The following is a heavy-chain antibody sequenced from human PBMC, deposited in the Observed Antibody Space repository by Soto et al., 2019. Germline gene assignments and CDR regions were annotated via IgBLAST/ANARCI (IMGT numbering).Heavy chain of an antibody. CDR1: GFTVSSNY. D-gene: IGHD3-22*01. Sequence: PGGSLRLSCAASGFTVSSNYMSWVRQAPGKGLEWVAVISYDGSNKYYADSVKGRFTISRDNSKNTLYLQMNSLRAEDTAVYYCARDLNTGRDSSGVYYYYYGMDVWGQGTTVTVSS. CDR2: ISYDGSNK. V-gene: IGHV3-30-3*01. J-gene: IGHJ6*02. CDR3: ARDLNTGRDSSGVYYYYYGMDV.